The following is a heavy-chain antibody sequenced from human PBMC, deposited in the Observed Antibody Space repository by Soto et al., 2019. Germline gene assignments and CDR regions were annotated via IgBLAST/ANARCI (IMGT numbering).Heavy chain of an antibody. CDR2: INAGGDAT. J-gene: IGHJ6*03. CDR3: AKDGSSVTYYHYMDV. D-gene: IGHD3-10*01. V-gene: IGHV3-23*01. Sequence: EEQLLESGEGLVQPGGSVRLSCAASGFTFSSHAMTWVRQAPGEGLEWVSTINAGGDATWYADSVKGRFTISRDNSKDTVSLQMDSLRVEDTALYYCAKDGSSVTYYHYMDVWAKGTTVTVSS. CDR1: GFTFSSHA.